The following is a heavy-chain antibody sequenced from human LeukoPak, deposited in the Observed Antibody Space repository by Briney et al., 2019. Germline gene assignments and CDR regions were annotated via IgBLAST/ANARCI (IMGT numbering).Heavy chain of an antibody. CDR3: ARGAYFDS. Sequence: SETLSLTCTVSGGSISGRPYYWGWIRQPPGKGLEWIGSAYYTGNTYYNSSLKSRVNISLDTSKNQFSLKPNSVTAADTAVYYCARGAYFDSWGRGTLFTVSS. V-gene: IGHV4-39*07. CDR2: AYYTGNT. CDR1: GGSISGRPYY. D-gene: IGHD3-16*01. J-gene: IGHJ4*02.